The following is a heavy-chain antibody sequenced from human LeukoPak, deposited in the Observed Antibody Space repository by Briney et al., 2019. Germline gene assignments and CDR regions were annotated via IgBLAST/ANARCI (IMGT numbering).Heavy chain of an antibody. CDR1: GFTFSSYA. J-gene: IGHJ4*02. CDR3: AKDVEWDIVLMVYGGFFDY. CDR2: ISGSGGST. V-gene: IGHV3-23*01. D-gene: IGHD2-8*01. Sequence: PGGSLRLSCAASGFTFSSYAMSWVRQAPGKGLEWVSAISGSGGSTYYADSVKGRFTISRDNSKNTLYLQMNSLRAEDTAVYYCAKDVEWDIVLMVYGGFFDYWGQGTLVTVSS.